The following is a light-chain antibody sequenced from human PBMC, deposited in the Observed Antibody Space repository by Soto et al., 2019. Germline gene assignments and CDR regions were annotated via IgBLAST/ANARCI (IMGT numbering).Light chain of an antibody. V-gene: IGKV3-20*01. CDR3: QQYGSSPRT. J-gene: IGKJ1*01. CDR1: QSVSSSY. Sequence: EIVLTQSPGTLSLSPGERATLSCRASQSVSSSYLAWYQQKPGQAPRLLIYGASSRATGIQDRFSGSGSGTAFTLTISRLEPADFAVYYCQQYGSSPRTFGQGTKVEIK. CDR2: GAS.